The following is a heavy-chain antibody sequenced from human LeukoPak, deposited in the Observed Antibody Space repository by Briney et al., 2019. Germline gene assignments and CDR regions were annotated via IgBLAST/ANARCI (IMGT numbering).Heavy chain of an antibody. CDR2: IYYSGST. CDR1: GGSISSGDYY. V-gene: IGHV4-30-4*01. CDR3: ARGGGIAAADYYFDY. J-gene: IGHJ4*02. Sequence: SETLSLTCTVSGGSISSGDYYWSWIRQPPGKGLEWIGYIYYSGSTYYNPSLKSRVTISVDTSKNQFSLKLSSVTAADTAVYYCARGGGIAAADYYFDYWGQGTLVTVSS. D-gene: IGHD6-13*01.